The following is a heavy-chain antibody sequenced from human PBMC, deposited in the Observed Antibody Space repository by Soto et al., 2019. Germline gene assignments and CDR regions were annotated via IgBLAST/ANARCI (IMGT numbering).Heavy chain of an antibody. J-gene: IGHJ6*02. CDR1: GGSISSGDYY. Sequence: SETLSLTCTVSGGSISSGDYYWSWIRQPPGKGLEWIGYIYYSGSTYYNPSLKSRVTISVDTSKNQFSLKLSSVTAADTAVYYCASTRVVPAADQEFDHYYYGMDVWGQGTTVT. D-gene: IGHD2-2*01. CDR3: ASTRVVPAADQEFDHYYYGMDV. V-gene: IGHV4-30-4*01. CDR2: IYYSGST.